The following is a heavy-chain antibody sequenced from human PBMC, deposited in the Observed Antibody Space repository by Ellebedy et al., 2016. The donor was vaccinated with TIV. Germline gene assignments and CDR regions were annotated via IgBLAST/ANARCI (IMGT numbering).Heavy chain of an antibody. CDR3: VKGGYSYDS. V-gene: IGHV3-7*03. J-gene: IGHJ4*02. Sequence: GESLKISCIVPGFSFSTHWMSWVRQAPGEGLEWVAKIKEDGSAKLYVDSVKGRFTISRDNGNNALYLQMNSLRGEDTAVYYGVKGGYSYDSWGQGTLVTVAS. D-gene: IGHD5-24*01. CDR1: GFSFSTHW. CDR2: IKEDGSAK.